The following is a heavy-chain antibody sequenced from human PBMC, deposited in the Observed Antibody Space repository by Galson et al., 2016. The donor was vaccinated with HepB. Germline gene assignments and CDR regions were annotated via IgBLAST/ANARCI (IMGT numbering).Heavy chain of an antibody. CDR3: ARLGQWVDDYGDY. Sequence: SLRLSCATSGFTFSDYFMTWVRQSPGKGLEWIAYISDVSRTIYYADSVKGRFTISSDNSEKSLFLQMSGLRADDTAVYYCARLGQWVDDYGDYWGQGTLVTVSS. J-gene: IGHJ4*01. D-gene: IGHD5-12*01. V-gene: IGHV3-11*01. CDR1: GFTFSDYF. CDR2: ISDVSRTI.